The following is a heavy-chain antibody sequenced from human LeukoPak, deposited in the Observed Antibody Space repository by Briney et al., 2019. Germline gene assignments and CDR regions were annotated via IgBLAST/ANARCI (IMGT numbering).Heavy chain of an antibody. Sequence: GASVKVSCKASGYTFTSYGISWVRQAPGQGLEWMGWISAYNGNTNYAQKLQGRVTMTTDTSTGTAYMELRSLRSDDTAVYYCARDDRSRGDYYDSSGYCPFDYWGQGTLVTVSS. J-gene: IGHJ4*02. CDR2: ISAYNGNT. CDR3: ARDDRSRGDYYDSSGYCPFDY. D-gene: IGHD3-22*01. V-gene: IGHV1-18*01. CDR1: GYTFTSYG.